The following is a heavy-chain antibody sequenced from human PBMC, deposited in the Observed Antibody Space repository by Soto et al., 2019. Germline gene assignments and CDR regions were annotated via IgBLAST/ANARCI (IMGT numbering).Heavy chain of an antibody. D-gene: IGHD2-2*01. J-gene: IGHJ5*02. V-gene: IGHV1-18*04. CDR3: ARVVPGAEAWFGP. CDR1: GYTFSNYG. Sequence: QVQLVQSGPEVKKPGASVKVSCKASGYTFSNYGISWVRQAPGQGLEWMGWISGYNGNTAYARNLQDRVTMTIDAPTTTAYMELRSLRSDDTAVYYCARVVPGAEAWFGPWGQGTLVTVSS. CDR2: ISGYNGNT.